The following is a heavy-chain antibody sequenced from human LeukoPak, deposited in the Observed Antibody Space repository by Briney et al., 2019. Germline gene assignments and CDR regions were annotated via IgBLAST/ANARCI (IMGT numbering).Heavy chain of an antibody. CDR3: AREGWNRPTFDY. D-gene: IGHD1-1*01. CDR2: INPSGGST. CDR1: GYAFTSYY. Sequence: ASVKVSCKASGYAFTSYYMHWVRQAPGQGLEWMGIINPSGGSTSYAQKFQGRVTMTRDTSTSTVYMELSSLRSEDTAVYYCAREGWNRPTFDYWGQGTLVTVSS. V-gene: IGHV1-46*01. J-gene: IGHJ4*02.